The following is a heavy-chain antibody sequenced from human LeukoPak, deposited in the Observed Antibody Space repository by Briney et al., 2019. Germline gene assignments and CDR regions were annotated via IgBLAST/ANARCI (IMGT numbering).Heavy chain of an antibody. CDR3: ARLNPLEHLFSFYFDS. Sequence: KPSETLSLTCSVSGDSISNGHYYWGWIRQPPGKGLEWLATISSRGSTFYNPSLKSRVTISVDTPKNQISLNLSSVTASDTSLYYCARLNPLEHLFSFYFDSWGQGILATVSS. D-gene: IGHD3-3*01. J-gene: IGHJ4*02. V-gene: IGHV4-39*01. CDR1: GDSISNGHYY. CDR2: ISSRGST.